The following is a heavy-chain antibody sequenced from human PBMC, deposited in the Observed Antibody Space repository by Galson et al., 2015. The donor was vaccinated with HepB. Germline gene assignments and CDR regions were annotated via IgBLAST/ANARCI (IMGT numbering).Heavy chain of an antibody. Sequence: SEPLSLTCTVSGGSISSSSYYWGWIRQPPGKGLEWIGSIYYSGSTYYNPSLKSRVTISVDTSKNQFSLKLSSVTAADTAVYYCARLPYSSGRYAYWYFDLWDRGTLVTVSS. CDR3: ARLPYSSGRYAYWYFDL. J-gene: IGHJ2*01. CDR2: IYYSGST. D-gene: IGHD6-19*01. V-gene: IGHV4-39*07. CDR1: GGSISSSSYY.